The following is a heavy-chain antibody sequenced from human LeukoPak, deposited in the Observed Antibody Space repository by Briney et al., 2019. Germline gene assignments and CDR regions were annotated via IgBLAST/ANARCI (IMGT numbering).Heavy chain of an antibody. CDR3: ARKPWDCSGGSCYSVGWFDP. CDR2: ISAYNGNT. J-gene: IGHJ5*02. D-gene: IGHD2-15*01. Sequence: GASVKVSCKASGYTFTSYGISWVRQAPGQGLEWMGWISAYNGNTNYAQKLQGRVTMTTDTSTSTAYMELRSLRSDDTAVYYCARKPWDCSGGSCYSVGWFDPWGQGTLVTVSS. V-gene: IGHV1-18*01. CDR1: GYTFTSYG.